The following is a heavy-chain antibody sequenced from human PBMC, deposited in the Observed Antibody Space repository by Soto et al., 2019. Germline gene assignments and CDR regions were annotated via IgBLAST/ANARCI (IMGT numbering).Heavy chain of an antibody. CDR3: AGGAATVTPGWFDP. D-gene: IGHD4-17*01. CDR1: GYSISSGYY. J-gene: IGHJ5*02. Sequence: PSETLSLTCAVSGYSISSGYYWGWIRQTPGKGLEWIASIYHSGSTYYNPSLKSRVTISVDTSKNQFSLKLTSVTAADTAVYYCAGGAATVTPGWFDPWGQGIMVTVSS. V-gene: IGHV4-38-2*01. CDR2: IYHSGST.